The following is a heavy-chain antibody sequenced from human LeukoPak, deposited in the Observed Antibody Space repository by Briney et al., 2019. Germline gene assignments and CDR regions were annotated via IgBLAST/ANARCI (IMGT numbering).Heavy chain of an antibody. V-gene: IGHV4-38-2*02. CDR3: ATRRPRFDY. CDR1: GYSISSGYY. Sequence: SETLSLTCTVSGYSISSGYYWGWIRQPPGKGLEWIGSIYHSGSTYYNPSLKSRVTISVDTSKNQFSLKLSSVTAADTAVYYCATRRPRFDYWGQGTLVTVSS. CDR2: IYHSGST. J-gene: IGHJ4*02.